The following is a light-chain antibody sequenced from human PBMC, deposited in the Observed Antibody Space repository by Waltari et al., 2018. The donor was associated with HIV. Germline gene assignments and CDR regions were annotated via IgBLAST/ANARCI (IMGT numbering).Light chain of an antibody. V-gene: IGLV1-40*01. CDR2: ATI. Sequence: QSVLTQPPSLSGAPGQRVTIPCTGGSSNIGAGYDVHWYQRLPGPAPKLLIFATINRPSGVPDRFVGSLSGTAASLASTALQDEDEDDYYCQSYDSSLTMVFGRGTRVTVL. J-gene: IGLJ2*01. CDR3: QSYDSSLTMV. CDR1: SSNIGAGYD.